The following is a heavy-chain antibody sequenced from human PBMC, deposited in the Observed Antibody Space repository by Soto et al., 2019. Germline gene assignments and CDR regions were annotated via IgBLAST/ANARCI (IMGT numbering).Heavy chain of an antibody. V-gene: IGHV3-30-3*01. CDR3: ARFDLAAGTKGSSDY. CDR2: ISYDGSNK. D-gene: IGHD6-13*01. Sequence: GGSLRLSCAASGFTFSSYAMHWVRQAPGKGLEWVAVISYDGSNKYYADSVKGRFTISRDNSKNTLYLQMNSLRAEDTAVYYCARFDLAAGTKGSSDYWGQGTLVTVSS. J-gene: IGHJ4*02. CDR1: GFTFSSYA.